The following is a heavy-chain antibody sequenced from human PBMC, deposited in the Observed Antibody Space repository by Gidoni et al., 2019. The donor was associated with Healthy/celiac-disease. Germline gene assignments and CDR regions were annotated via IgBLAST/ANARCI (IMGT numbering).Heavy chain of an antibody. D-gene: IGHD6-19*01. CDR3: ARAFVVAGPYYSYGMDV. V-gene: IGHV3-30*04. Sequence: QVQLVESGGGVVQPGRSLRLSCAASGCTFSSYAMHWVRQAPGKGLEWVAVISYDGSNKYYADSVKGRFTLSRDHSKNTLYLQMNSLRAEDTAVYYCARAFVVAGPYYSYGMDVWGQGTTVTVSS. CDR2: ISYDGSNK. CDR1: GCTFSSYA. J-gene: IGHJ6*02.